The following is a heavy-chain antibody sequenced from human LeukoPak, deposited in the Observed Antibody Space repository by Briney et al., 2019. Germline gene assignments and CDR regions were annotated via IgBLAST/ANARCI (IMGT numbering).Heavy chain of an antibody. CDR2: IRSTGDST. Sequence: PGGSLRLSCAASGFTFSSYAMSWVRQAPGKGLEWVSSIRSTGDSTFYADSVKGRFTISRDNSKNTVYLLMNSLRTEDTAVYYCGRSRRINASLYYYMDVWGKGTTVTVSS. V-gene: IGHV3-23*01. CDR3: GRSRRINASLYYYMDV. J-gene: IGHJ6*03. D-gene: IGHD2-15*01. CDR1: GFTFSSYA.